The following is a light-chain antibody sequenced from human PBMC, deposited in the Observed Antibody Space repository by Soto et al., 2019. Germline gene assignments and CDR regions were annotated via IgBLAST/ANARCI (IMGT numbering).Light chain of an antibody. V-gene: IGLV1-44*01. CDR1: TSNIGENS. Sequence: QSVLTQPPSVSGTPGQGVTISCSGSTSNIGENSVGWFQQLPGTAPKVVIYVTNKRPSGVPDRFSGSKSGTSAYLAISGRQSEDEADDYCAAWDGSLNGHVFGTGTKVTVL. CDR2: VTN. J-gene: IGLJ1*01. CDR3: AAWDGSLNGHV.